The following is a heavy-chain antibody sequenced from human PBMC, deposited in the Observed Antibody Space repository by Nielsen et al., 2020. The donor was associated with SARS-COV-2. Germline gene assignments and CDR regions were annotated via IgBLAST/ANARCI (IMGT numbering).Heavy chain of an antibody. J-gene: IGHJ4*02. D-gene: IGHD3-3*01. CDR2: INAGNGNT. CDR3: AREGGDRPYYDFWSGYFLVAFDY. V-gene: IGHV1-3*01. Sequence: WVRQAPGQRLEWMGWINAGNGNTKYSQKFQGRVTITRDTSASTAYMELSSLRSEDTAVYYCAREGGDRPYYDFWSGYFLVAFDYWGQGTLVTVSS.